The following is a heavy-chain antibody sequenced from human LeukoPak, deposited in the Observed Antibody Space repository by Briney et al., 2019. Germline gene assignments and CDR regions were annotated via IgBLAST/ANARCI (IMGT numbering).Heavy chain of an antibody. V-gene: IGHV4-4*07. J-gene: IGHJ4*02. CDR2: IYTSGST. Sequence: PSETLSLTCTVSGGSISTYYWNWVRQPAGKGLEWIGRIYTSGSTYYNPSLKSRVTMSVDTSKNRFSLKLSSVTAADTAMYYCARERYDSSDYRYYFNYWGQGTLVTVSS. CDR1: GGSISTYY. CDR3: ARERYDSSDYRYYFNY. D-gene: IGHD3-22*01.